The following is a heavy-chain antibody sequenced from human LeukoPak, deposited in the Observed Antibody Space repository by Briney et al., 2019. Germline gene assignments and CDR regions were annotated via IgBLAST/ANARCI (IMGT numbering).Heavy chain of an antibody. D-gene: IGHD3-3*01. CDR2: INPNSGGT. J-gene: IGHJ6*02. CDR1: GYTFSGYY. CDR3: ARGGYDFVYYYYGMDV. V-gene: IGHV1-2*06. Sequence: ASVKVSCKASGYTFSGYYVHWVRQAPGQGLEWMGRINPNSGGTNYAQKFQGRVTMTRDTSISTAYMELSRLRSDDTAVYYCARGGYDFVYYYYGMDVWGQGTTVTVSS.